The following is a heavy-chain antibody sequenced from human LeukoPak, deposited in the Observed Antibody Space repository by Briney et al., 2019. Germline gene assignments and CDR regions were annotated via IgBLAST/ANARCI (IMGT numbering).Heavy chain of an antibody. V-gene: IGHV4-59*08. CDR2: IYYSGTT. CDR3: ARAGLPAADRQRYYMNV. J-gene: IGHJ6*03. D-gene: IGHD2-2*01. Sequence: SETLSLTCTVSGGSISGYYWSWIRQPPGKGLEWIGYIYYSGTTKYSPSLTSRVTISVDTSKNQFSLKLNSVTAADTAVYYCARAGLPAADRQRYYMNVWGKGTTVTVSS. CDR1: GGSISGYY.